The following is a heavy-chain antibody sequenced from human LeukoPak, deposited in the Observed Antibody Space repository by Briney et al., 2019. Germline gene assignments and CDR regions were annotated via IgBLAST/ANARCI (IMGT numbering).Heavy chain of an antibody. CDR3: ARKYSSSWAYYFDY. CDR2: IYPGDSDA. J-gene: IGHJ4*02. CDR1: GYSFTSYW. D-gene: IGHD6-13*01. V-gene: IGHV5-51*01. Sequence: GESLQISCKASGYSFTSYWIGWVRQMPGKGLEWMGIIYPGDSDARYSPSFQGQVTISADKSISTAYLQWSSLKASDTAMYYCARKYSSSWAYYFDYWGQGTLVTVSS.